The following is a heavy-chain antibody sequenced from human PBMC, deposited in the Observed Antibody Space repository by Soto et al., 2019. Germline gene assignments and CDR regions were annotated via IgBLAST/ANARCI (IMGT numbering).Heavy chain of an antibody. V-gene: IGHV3-33*01. Sequence: PGGSLRLSCAASGFTFSSYGMHWVRQAPGKGLEWVAVIWYDGSNKYYADSVKGRFTISRDNSKNTLYLQMNSLRAEDTAVYYCARGGEMATIRYYYYGMDVWGQGTTVTVS. D-gene: IGHD5-12*01. CDR1: GFTFSSYG. CDR3: ARGGEMATIRYYYYGMDV. CDR2: IWYDGSNK. J-gene: IGHJ6*02.